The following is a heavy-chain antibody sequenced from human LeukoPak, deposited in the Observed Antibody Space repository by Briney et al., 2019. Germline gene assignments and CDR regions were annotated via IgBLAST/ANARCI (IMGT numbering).Heavy chain of an antibody. Sequence: GGSLRLSCAASGFTFSNYWMSWVRQAPGKGLEWVANIKEDGSEKYYVDSVKGRFTISRDNARNSLYLQMNSLRAEDTAVYYCASGRQLGYWGQGTLATVSS. D-gene: IGHD6-13*01. V-gene: IGHV3-7*01. J-gene: IGHJ4*02. CDR2: IKEDGSEK. CDR1: GFTFSNYW. CDR3: ASGRQLGY.